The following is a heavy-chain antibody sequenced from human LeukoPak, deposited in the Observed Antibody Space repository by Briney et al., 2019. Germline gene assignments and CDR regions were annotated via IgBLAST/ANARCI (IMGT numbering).Heavy chain of an antibody. CDR2: IYYSGST. V-gene: IGHV4-59*01. CDR3: ARGGRIVGAIIDY. Sequence: SETLSLTCTVSGGSISSYYWSWIRQPPGKGLEWIGYIYYSGSTNYNPSFKSRVTISVDTSKNQFSLKLSSVTAADTAVYYCARGGRIVGAIIDYWGQGTLVTVSS. CDR1: GGSISSYY. J-gene: IGHJ4*02. D-gene: IGHD1-26*01.